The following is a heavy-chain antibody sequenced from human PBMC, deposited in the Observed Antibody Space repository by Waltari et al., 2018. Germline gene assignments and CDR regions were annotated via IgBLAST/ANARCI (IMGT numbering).Heavy chain of an antibody. J-gene: IGHJ6*03. CDR1: GGSISSSSYY. Sequence: QLQLQESGPGLVKPSETLSLTCTFSGGSISSSSYYWGWIGQPQGKGLEWIGSIYYSGRTSYNPSPKIRVTISVDTSKDQFSLKLSSVTAADTAVYYCARHVLTGYYYYYYYMDVWGKGTTVTVSS. V-gene: IGHV4-39*01. CDR2: IYYSGRT. CDR3: ARHVLTGYYYYYYYMDV.